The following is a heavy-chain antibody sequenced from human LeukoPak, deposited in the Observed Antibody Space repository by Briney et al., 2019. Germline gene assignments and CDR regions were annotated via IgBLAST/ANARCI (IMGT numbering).Heavy chain of an antibody. CDR3: ARDRRDYDILTGFDS. D-gene: IGHD3-9*01. CDR1: GFTFSSYW. V-gene: IGHV3-7*03. Sequence: PGGSLRLSCATSGFTFSSYWMSWVRQAPGKGLEWVANINQDGSEKNYVDSVKGRFTISGDNAKNSVYLQMNSLRAEDTAVYFCARDRRDYDILTGFDSWGQGTLVTVSS. CDR2: INQDGSEK. J-gene: IGHJ4*02.